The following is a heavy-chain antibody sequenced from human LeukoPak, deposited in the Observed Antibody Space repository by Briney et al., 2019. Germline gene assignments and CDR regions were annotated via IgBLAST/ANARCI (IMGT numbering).Heavy chain of an antibody. CDR3: ASWYSGTWPRQIDY. Sequence: PSETLSLTCTVSGDSIFSSSYYWGWIRQPPGKGLEWIGNIYYSGSTNYNPSLRSRVAISVDTSKNQFSLRLSSLTAADTAIYYCASWYSGTWPRQIDYWGQGTLVTVSS. D-gene: IGHD6-13*01. V-gene: IGHV4-39*01. CDR1: GDSIFSSSYY. J-gene: IGHJ4*02. CDR2: IYYSGST.